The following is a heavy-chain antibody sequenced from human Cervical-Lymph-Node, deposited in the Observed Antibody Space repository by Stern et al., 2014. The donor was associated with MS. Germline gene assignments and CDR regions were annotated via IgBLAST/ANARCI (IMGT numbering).Heavy chain of an antibody. CDR1: GYSFTLYW. J-gene: IGHJ4*02. CDR3: AALVRGSYFY. CDR2: IYPGDSDP. V-gene: IGHV5-51*01. D-gene: IGHD1-26*01. Sequence: MQLVQSGAEMKKPAESLKISCTGSGYSFTLYWIGWGRQLPGPGLEWMGIIYPGDSDPRYSPSFQGQVTISADKSISPAYLQWSSLKASDTAMYYCAALVRGSYFYWGQGTLVTVSS.